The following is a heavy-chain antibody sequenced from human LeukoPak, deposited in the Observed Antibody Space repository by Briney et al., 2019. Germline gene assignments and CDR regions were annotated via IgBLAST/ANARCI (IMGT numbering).Heavy chain of an antibody. CDR2: ISGGGDST. J-gene: IGHJ4*02. CDR3: AKDHSSSWYRNYFDY. V-gene: IGHV3-23*01. Sequence: GGSLRLSCAASGSTFSSYAMSWVRQAPGKGLEWVSGISGGGDSTYYADSVKGRFTISRDSSKITVYLQMNSLRAEDTAVYYCAKDHSSSWYRNYFDYWGQGTLVTVSS. D-gene: IGHD6-13*01. CDR1: GSTFSSYA.